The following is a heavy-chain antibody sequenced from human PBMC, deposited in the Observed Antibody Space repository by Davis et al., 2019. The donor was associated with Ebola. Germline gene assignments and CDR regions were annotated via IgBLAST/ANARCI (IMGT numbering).Heavy chain of an antibody. CDR2: INHSGST. CDR3: ARLKAAARPVPDY. J-gene: IGHJ4*02. CDR1: GGSISSYY. V-gene: IGHV4-34*01. Sequence: MPSETLSLTCTVSGGSISSYYWSWIRQPPGKGLEWIGEINHSGSTNYNPSLKSRVTISVDTSKNQFSLKLSSVTAADTAVYYCARLKAAARPVPDYWGQGTLVTVSS. D-gene: IGHD6-6*01.